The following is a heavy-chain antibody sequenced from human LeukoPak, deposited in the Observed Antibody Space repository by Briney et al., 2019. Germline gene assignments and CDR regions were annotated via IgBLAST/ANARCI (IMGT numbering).Heavy chain of an antibody. CDR1: GYTFTSYY. Sequence: ASVKVSCKASGYTFTSYYMHWVRQAPGQGLEWMGIINPSGGSTSYAQKFQGRITMTRDTSTSTVYMELSSLRSEDTAVYYCARVIAAGLLAFDIWGQGTMVTVSS. V-gene: IGHV1-46*01. D-gene: IGHD6-13*01. J-gene: IGHJ3*02. CDR3: ARVIAAGLLAFDI. CDR2: INPSGGST.